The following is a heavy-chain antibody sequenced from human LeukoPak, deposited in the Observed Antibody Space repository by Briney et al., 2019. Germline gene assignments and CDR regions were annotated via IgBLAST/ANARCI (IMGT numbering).Heavy chain of an antibody. CDR2: ISERGGGT. D-gene: IGHD5-12*01. CDR1: GISLSNYA. J-gene: IGHJ6*02. CDR3: AKTHYDLLDV. V-gene: IGHV3-23*01. Sequence: GGSLRLSCVVSGISLSNYAMTWVRQAPGKGLEWVSYISERGGGTTYADSVKGRFTISRDTSLNTLYLQMTSLRAEDTGTYYCAKTHYDLLDVWGQGTTVTVSS.